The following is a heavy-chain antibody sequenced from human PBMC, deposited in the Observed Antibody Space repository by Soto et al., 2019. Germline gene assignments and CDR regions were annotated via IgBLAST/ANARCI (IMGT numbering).Heavy chain of an antibody. CDR3: VRMIAVAGPDACDM. J-gene: IGHJ3*02. CDR1: RFTFSYYA. V-gene: IGHV3-30*04. CDR2: ILSDGSKQ. Sequence: GWSLRLSCAASRFTFSYYAMHWIRQAPGKGLEWMALILSDGSKQYYAESVKGRFTISRDNSKSTLYLQMNSLRVEDTAVYYCVRMIAVAGPDACDMWGQGTMVTVS. D-gene: IGHD6-19*01.